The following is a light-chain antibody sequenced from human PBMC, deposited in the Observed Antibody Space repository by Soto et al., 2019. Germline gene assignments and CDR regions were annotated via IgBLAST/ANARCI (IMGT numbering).Light chain of an antibody. CDR3: QQYNSYLYT. V-gene: IGKV1-5*03. CDR1: QSISSW. CDR2: KAS. Sequence: DIQMTQSPSTLSSSLLYRVTITCRASQSISSWLAWYQQKPGKAPNLLIYKASSLESGVPSRFSGSGSGTEFTLTISSLQPDDFATYYCQQYNSYLYTFGQGTKVDIK. J-gene: IGKJ2*01.